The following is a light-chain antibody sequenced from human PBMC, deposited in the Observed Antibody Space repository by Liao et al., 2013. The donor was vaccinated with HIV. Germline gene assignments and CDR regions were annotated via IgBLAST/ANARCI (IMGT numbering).Light chain of an antibody. CDR1: KLGDNY. J-gene: IGLJ3*02. CDR2: QDN. V-gene: IGLV3-1*01. CDR3: QVWDSTSDHRV. Sequence: SYELTQPPSVSVSPGQTASITCSGDKLGDNYACWYQQKPGQSPVVVIYQDNKRPSGIPERFSGSSSGNTATLTISGTQAMDEADYYCQVWDSTSDHRVFGGGTKLTVV.